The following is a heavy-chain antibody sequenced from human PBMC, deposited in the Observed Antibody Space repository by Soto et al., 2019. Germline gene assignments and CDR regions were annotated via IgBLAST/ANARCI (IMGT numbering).Heavy chain of an antibody. Sequence: QVQLVQSGAEVKKPGASVKVSCKASGYTFTSYDINWVRQATGQGLEWMGWVNANSGDTGYAQKFKGRVIMTRDTSISTAYMALSSLRSEDTAVYYCARMDYSGSWSPNWFDPWGQGTLVTVSS. CDR1: GYTFTSYD. J-gene: IGHJ5*02. D-gene: IGHD3-10*01. V-gene: IGHV1-8*01. CDR3: ARMDYSGSWSPNWFDP. CDR2: VNANSGDT.